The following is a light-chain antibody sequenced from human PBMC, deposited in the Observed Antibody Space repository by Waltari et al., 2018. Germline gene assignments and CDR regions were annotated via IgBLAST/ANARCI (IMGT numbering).Light chain of an antibody. V-gene: IGLV1-44*01. Sequence: QSVVTQPPSASGTPGQRVTISCSGRSSTIVSNSVNWYQQLQGTAPNPPIFINYKRPSGVPDRISGSKSGTSASLAISGLQSEDEANYYCAVWDDSLNGWVFGGGTKLTVL. CDR1: SSTIVSNS. J-gene: IGLJ3*02. CDR2: INY. CDR3: AVWDDSLNGWV.